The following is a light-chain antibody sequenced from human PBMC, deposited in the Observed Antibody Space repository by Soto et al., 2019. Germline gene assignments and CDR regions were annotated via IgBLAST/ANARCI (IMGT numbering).Light chain of an antibody. Sequence: DIQMTQAPSTLSASVVYRGTITCRASQSISSWLAWYQQKPGKAPKLLIYDASSLESGVPSRFSGSGSGTEFTLTISSLQPDDFATYYCQQYNSYWTFGQGTKVDI. CDR2: DAS. CDR3: QQYNSYWT. J-gene: IGKJ1*01. V-gene: IGKV1-5*01. CDR1: QSISSW.